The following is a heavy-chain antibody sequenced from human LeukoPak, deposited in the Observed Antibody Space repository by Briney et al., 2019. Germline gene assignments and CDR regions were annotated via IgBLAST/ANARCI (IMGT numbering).Heavy chain of an antibody. D-gene: IGHD4-17*01. J-gene: IGHJ6*02. V-gene: IGHV3-21*06. Sequence: GGSLRLSCAASGFTFSRYSMNWVRQAPGKGLEWVSSISSSSSYIYYADSVKGRFTISRDNAKNLLYLQMNSLRAEDTAVYYRALQGAATVTQSYYYYYGMDVWGQGTTVTVFS. CDR3: ALQGAATVTQSYYYYYGMDV. CDR2: ISSSSSYI. CDR1: GFTFSRYS.